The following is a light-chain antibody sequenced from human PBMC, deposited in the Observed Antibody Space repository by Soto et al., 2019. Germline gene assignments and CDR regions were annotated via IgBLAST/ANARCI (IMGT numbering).Light chain of an antibody. CDR2: GAS. CDR3: QQYGSSSWT. Sequence: EIVLTQSPGTLSLSPGDRATLSCMASQSVRSSLAWYQQKVGQAPRLLIHGASNRATGIPDRFSGSGSGTDFTLTISSLEPEDFAVYYCQQYGSSSWTFGQGTKVDIK. V-gene: IGKV3-20*01. J-gene: IGKJ1*01. CDR1: QSVRSS.